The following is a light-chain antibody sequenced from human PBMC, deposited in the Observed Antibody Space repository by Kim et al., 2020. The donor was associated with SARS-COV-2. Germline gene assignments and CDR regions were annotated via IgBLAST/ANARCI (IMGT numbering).Light chain of an antibody. CDR3: QVWDSSIDHVV. CDR1: YVRSKS. V-gene: IGLV3-21*04. J-gene: IGLJ2*01. CDR2: SDI. Sequence: AQGKAARITLGGDYVRSKSVHWYQQKQGQAPVLIIYSDIDRPSGMAGRFGGAKSVNAATLTIRRVEAGDEADYYCQVWDSSIDHVVFGGGTQLTVL.